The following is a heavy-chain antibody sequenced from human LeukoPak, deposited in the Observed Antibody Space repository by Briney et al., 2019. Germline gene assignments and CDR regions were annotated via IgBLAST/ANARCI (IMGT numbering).Heavy chain of an antibody. J-gene: IGHJ6*03. Sequence: SEALSLTCAVSGGPIYSYYWSWIRQTAGKGLEWIGRLYPGVSTNYNPSLKSRVTMSVDTSKNQFALKLSAVTAADTAVYYCARLKFYDSTGYSPGHYMDVWGKGTTVTVSS. V-gene: IGHV4-4*07. D-gene: IGHD3-22*01. CDR2: LYPGVST. CDR3: ARLKFYDSTGYSPGHYMDV. CDR1: GGPIYSYY.